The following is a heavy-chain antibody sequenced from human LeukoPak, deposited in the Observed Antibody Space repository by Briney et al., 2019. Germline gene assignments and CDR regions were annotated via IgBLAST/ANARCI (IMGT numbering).Heavy chain of an antibody. CDR3: ARVSTAVSLAIDY. CDR2: INSDGSTT. J-gene: IGHJ4*01. D-gene: IGHD6-13*01. CDR1: GFTFSSHW. Sequence: GGSLRLSCAASGFTFSSHWMHWVRQAPGKGLVWVSRINSDGSTTSYADSVKGRFTISRDNAKNSLYLQMNSLRAEDTAVYYCARVSTAVSLAIDYWGQGTLVTVST. V-gene: IGHV3-74*01.